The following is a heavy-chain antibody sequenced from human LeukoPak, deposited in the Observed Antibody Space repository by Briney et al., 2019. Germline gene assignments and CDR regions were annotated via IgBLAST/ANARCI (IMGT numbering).Heavy chain of an antibody. Sequence: GGSLRLSCAASGFTFSSYGMHWVRQAPGKGLEWVAVISYDGSNKYYADSVKGRFTISRDNSKNTLYLQMNSLRAEDTAVYYCAKDRALGWSGISTFHYYYGMDVWGQGTTVTVSS. J-gene: IGHJ6*02. CDR2: ISYDGSNK. CDR3: AKDRALGWSGISTFHYYYGMDV. V-gene: IGHV3-30*18. D-gene: IGHD3-3*01. CDR1: GFTFSSYG.